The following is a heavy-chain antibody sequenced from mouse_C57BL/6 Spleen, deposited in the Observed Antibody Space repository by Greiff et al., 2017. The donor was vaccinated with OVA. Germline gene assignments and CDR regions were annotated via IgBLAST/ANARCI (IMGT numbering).Heavy chain of an antibody. D-gene: IGHD2-4*01. V-gene: IGHV1-18*01. CDR1: GYTFTDYN. Sequence: VHVKQSGPELVKPGASVKIPCKASGYTFTDYNMDWVKQSHGKSLEWIGDINPNNGGTIYNQKFKGKATLTVDKSSSTAYMELRSLTSEDTAVDYCARNDYDRTAWFAYWGQGTLVTVSA. CDR3: ARNDYDRTAWFAY. CDR2: INPNNGGT. J-gene: IGHJ3*01.